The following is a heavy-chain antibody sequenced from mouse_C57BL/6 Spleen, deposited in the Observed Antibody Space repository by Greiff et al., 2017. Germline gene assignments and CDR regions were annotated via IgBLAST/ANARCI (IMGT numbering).Heavy chain of an antibody. CDR1: GFNIKNTY. CDR2: IDPANGNT. CDR3: ASMTAQATWFAY. V-gene: IGHV14-3*01. J-gene: IGHJ3*01. Sequence: VHVKQSVAELVRPGASVKLSCTASGFNIKNTYMHWVKQRPEQGLEWIGRIDPANGNTKYAPKFQGKATITADTSSNTAYLQLSSLTSEDTAIYYCASMTAQATWFAYWGQGTLVTVSA. D-gene: IGHD3-2*02.